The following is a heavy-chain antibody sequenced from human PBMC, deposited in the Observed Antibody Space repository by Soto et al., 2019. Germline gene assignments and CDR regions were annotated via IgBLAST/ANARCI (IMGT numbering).Heavy chain of an antibody. CDR2: INSDGSST. D-gene: IGHD6-6*01. J-gene: IGHJ4*02. CDR1: GFTFSTYW. CDR3: ERASARLFDY. Sequence: EVQLVESGGGLVQPGGSLKLSCAASGFTFSTYWMHWVRQAPGKGLVWVSRINSDGSSTTYADSVKGRFTISRDNAKNTLYLQMNSLRTEDTAVYYCERASARLFDYWGQGTLVTVSS. V-gene: IGHV3-74*01.